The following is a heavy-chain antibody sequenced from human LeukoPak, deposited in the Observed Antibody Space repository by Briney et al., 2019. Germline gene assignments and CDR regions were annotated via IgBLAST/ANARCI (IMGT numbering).Heavy chain of an antibody. CDR1: GLAVSSTY. V-gene: IGHV3-53*01. CDR2: IYSDGTT. J-gene: IGHJ4*02. Sequence: GGSLRLSCAASGLAVSSTYMNWVRQAPGGGRDWVSVIYSDGTTYYADSVEGRFPISREKSKNTVSLQMSSLRAEDTSVYFCARSPYYYDSSGFSFDYWGQGTLVTVSS. D-gene: IGHD3-22*01. CDR3: ARSPYYYDSSGFSFDY.